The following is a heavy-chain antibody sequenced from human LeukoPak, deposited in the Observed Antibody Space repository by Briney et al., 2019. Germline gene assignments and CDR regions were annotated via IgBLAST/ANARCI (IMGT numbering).Heavy chain of an antibody. D-gene: IGHD6-19*01. V-gene: IGHV3-30*02. J-gene: IGHJ4*02. CDR1: GFTFSSYV. CDR2: IRYDGSNK. CDR3: ARETYSSGYEQLDY. Sequence: GGSLRLSCAASGFTFSSYVMHWVRQAPGKGLEWVAFIRYDGSNKYYADSVKGRFTISRDNAKNTLYLQMNSLRAEDTAVYYCARETYSSGYEQLDYWGQGTLVTVSS.